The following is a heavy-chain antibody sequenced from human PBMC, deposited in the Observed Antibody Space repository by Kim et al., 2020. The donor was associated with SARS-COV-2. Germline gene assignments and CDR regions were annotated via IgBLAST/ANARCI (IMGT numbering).Heavy chain of an antibody. V-gene: IGHV3-7*03. CDR3: ARGGFGRPFDY. Sequence: GGSLRLSCVGSGFIFSNHWMMWVRQTPGKGLEWVANIKEDGTESYYVGSVKGRFTISRDNAKNSLYLQMNSLRGDDTAVYYCARGGFGRPFDYWGQGTLVAVSS. CDR2: IKEDGTES. CDR1: GFIFSNHW. D-gene: IGHD3-10*01. J-gene: IGHJ4*02.